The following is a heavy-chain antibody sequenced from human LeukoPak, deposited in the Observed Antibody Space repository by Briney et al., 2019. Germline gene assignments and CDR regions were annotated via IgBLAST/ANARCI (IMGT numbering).Heavy chain of an antibody. D-gene: IGHD3-22*01. CDR3: AKGITMIVVATFDY. CDR1: GFTVSSSY. CDR2: IYGGGST. J-gene: IGHJ4*02. Sequence: GGSLRLSCAASGFTVSSSYINWVRQAPGKGLEWVSLIYGGGSTYYADSVKGRFTISRDNSKNTLCLQMNSLRAEDTAVYYCAKGITMIVVATFDYWGQGTLVTVSS. V-gene: IGHV3-53*01.